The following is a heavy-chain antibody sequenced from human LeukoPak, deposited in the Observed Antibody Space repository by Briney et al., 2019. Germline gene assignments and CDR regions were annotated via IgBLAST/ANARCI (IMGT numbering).Heavy chain of an antibody. CDR3: ARGDILTGSYYYYGMDV. V-gene: IGHV1-69*13. CDR1: GYTFTSYG. Sequence: GASVKVSCKASGYTFTSYGISWVRQAPGQGLEWMGGIIPIFGTANYAQKFQGRVTITADESTSTAYMELSSLRSEDTAVYYCARGDILTGSYYYYGMDVWGQGTTVTVSS. J-gene: IGHJ6*02. D-gene: IGHD3-9*01. CDR2: IIPIFGTA.